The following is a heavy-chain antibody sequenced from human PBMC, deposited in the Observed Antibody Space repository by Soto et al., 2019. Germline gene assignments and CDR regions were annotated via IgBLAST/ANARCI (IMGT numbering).Heavy chain of an antibody. D-gene: IGHD2-15*01. CDR2: FDPEDGET. Sequence: ASVKVSCKVSGYTLTELSMHWVRQAPGKGLEWMGGFDPEDGETIYAQKFQGRVTMTEDTSTDTAYMELSSLRSEDTAVYCCSTAVRYGGNPLGDWGQGTLVTVS. CDR3: STAVRYGGNPLGD. CDR1: GYTLTELS. V-gene: IGHV1-24*01. J-gene: IGHJ4*02.